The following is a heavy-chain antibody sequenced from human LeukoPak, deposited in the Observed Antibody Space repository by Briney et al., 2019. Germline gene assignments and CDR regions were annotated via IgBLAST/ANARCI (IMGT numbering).Heavy chain of an antibody. Sequence: SETLSLTCTVSGGSISSSSYYWGWIRQPPGKGLEWIGYIYYSGSTNYNPSLKSRVTISVDTSKNQFSLKLSSVTAADTAVYYCARTYGYNYGTSQPYYFDYWGQGTLVTVSS. D-gene: IGHD5-18*01. CDR3: ARTYGYNYGTSQPYYFDY. CDR1: GGSISSSSYY. V-gene: IGHV4-61*05. CDR2: IYYSGST. J-gene: IGHJ4*02.